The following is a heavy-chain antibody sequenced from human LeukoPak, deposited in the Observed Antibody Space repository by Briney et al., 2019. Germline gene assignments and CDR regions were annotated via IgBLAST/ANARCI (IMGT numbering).Heavy chain of an antibody. CDR1: GFTFSSDG. J-gene: IGHJ4*02. CDR3: AKDPPPYYYDSSVPY. Sequence: GGSLRLSCAASGFTFSSDGMSWVRQAPGKGLEWVSSISGNGDRTYYPDSVKGRFTISRDNYKNTLYLQMNSLRAEDTAVYYCAKDPPPYYYDSSVPYWGQGTLVTVSS. CDR2: ISGNGDRT. V-gene: IGHV3-23*01. D-gene: IGHD3-22*01.